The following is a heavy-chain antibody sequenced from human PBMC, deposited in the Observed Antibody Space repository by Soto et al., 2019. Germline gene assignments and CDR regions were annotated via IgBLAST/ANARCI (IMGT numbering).Heavy chain of an antibody. Sequence: PGGSLRLSCAASGFTVSSNYMSWVRQAPGKGLEWVSVIYSGGSTYYADSVKGRFTISRDNSKNTLYLQMNSLRAEDTAVYYCARXSPGAAAADYYYYGMDVWGQGTTVTVSS. CDR3: ARXSPGAAAADYYYYGMDV. J-gene: IGHJ6*02. V-gene: IGHV3-53*01. D-gene: IGHD6-13*01. CDR1: GFTVSSNY. CDR2: IYSGGST.